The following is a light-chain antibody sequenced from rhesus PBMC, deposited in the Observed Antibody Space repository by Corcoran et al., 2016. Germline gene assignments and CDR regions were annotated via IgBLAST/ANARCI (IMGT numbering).Light chain of an antibody. CDR2: YTS. J-gene: IGKJ4*01. CDR3: QQYNSRPLT. CDR1: QGIRNY. V-gene: IGKV1-32*05. Sequence: DIQMTQSPSSLSASVGDRVTIACRASQGIRNYLNWYRQKPGKAPELLIYYTSRLESGVPSRFSGSGSWTECTITIRSLQTEDFATYFCQQYNSRPLTFGGGTKVEI.